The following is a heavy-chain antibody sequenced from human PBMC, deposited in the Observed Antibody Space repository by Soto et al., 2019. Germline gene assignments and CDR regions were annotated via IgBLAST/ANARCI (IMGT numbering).Heavy chain of an antibody. J-gene: IGHJ4*02. Sequence: GESRKISCKGSGYHFAGYWLAWVRQMPGKGLELMGIIYPSDSDTRYRPSFQGQVTISADKSISSAYLQWSSLRASDTAMYYCAKGGVSTRTFDYWGQGTRVTVSS. CDR3: AKGGVSTRTFDY. D-gene: IGHD3-3*01. CDR1: GYHFAGYW. V-gene: IGHV5-51*01. CDR2: IYPSDSDT.